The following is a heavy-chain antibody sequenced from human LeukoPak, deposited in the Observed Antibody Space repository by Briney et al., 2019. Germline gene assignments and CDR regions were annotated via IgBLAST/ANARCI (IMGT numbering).Heavy chain of an antibody. J-gene: IGHJ4*02. CDR1: GGSISSYY. CDR2: IYYSAST. V-gene: IGHV4-59*01. Sequence: SETLSLTCTVSGGSISSYYWSWIRQPPGKGLEWIGYIYYSASTNYNPSLKSRVTISVDTSKNQFSLKLSSVTAADTAVYYCARGRIQLWSYYFDYWGQGTLVTVSS. CDR3: ARGRIQLWSYYFDY. D-gene: IGHD5-18*01.